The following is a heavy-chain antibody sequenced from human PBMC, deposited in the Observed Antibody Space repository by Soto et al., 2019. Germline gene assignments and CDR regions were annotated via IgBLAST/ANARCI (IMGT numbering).Heavy chain of an antibody. J-gene: IGHJ6*03. Sequence: PSETLSLTCTVSGGSIRSSSYYWGWIRQPPGKGLEWIGSIYYSGSTYYNPSLKSRVTISVDTSKNQFSLKLSSVTAADTAVYYCARLGCSSTSCYAPTYYYMDVWGKGTTVTVSS. CDR3: ARLGCSSTSCYAPTYYYMDV. CDR2: IYYSGST. D-gene: IGHD2-2*01. CDR1: GGSIRSSSYY. V-gene: IGHV4-39*01.